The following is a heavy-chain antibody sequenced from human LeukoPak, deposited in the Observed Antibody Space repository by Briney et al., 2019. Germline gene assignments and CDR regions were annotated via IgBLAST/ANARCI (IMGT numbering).Heavy chain of an antibody. CDR2: IFYTGRA. Sequence: SETLSLTCTVSRGSISPDHCAWIRQPPGKGLESIGYIFYTGRARYDPSLESRVTLTVDMSKNQVSLKLRSVTAADTAIYYCARLVDGIYTRLDSWGQGTLVTVSS. CDR1: RGSISPDH. V-gene: IGHV4-59*08. D-gene: IGHD1-26*01. J-gene: IGHJ4*02. CDR3: ARLVDGIYTRLDS.